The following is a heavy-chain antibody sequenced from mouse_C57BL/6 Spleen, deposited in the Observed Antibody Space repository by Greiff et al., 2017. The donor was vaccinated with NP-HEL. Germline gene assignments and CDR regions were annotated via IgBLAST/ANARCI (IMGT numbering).Heavy chain of an antibody. J-gene: IGHJ2*01. V-gene: IGHV5-4*03. CDR1: GFTFSSYA. D-gene: IGHD2-3*01. CDR3: ARADDGDY. Sequence: EVKVVESGGGLVKPGGSLKLSCAASGFTFSSYAMSWVRQTPEKRLEWVATISDGGSYTYYPDNVKGRFTISRDNAKNNLYLQMSHLKSEDTAMYYCARADDGDYWGQGTTLTVSS. CDR2: ISDGGSYT.